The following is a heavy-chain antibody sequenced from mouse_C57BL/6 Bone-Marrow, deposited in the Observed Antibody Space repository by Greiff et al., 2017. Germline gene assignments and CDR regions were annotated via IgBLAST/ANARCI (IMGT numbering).Heavy chain of an antibody. D-gene: IGHD1-1*01. Sequence: VQLQQSGPVLVKPGASVKMSCKASGYTFTDYYMNWVKQSHGKSLEWIGVINPYNGGTSYNQKFTGKATLTVDKSSSTAYMELNSLTSEDSAVYYCARRDYYGRDYWGQGTTLTVSS. V-gene: IGHV1-19*01. CDR3: ARRDYYGRDY. CDR1: GYTFTDYY. CDR2: INPYNGGT. J-gene: IGHJ2*01.